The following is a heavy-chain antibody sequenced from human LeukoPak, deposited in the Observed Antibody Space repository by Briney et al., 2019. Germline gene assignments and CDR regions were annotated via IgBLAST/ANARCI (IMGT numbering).Heavy chain of an antibody. D-gene: IGHD5-12*01. J-gene: IGHJ4*02. CDR2: NDTDGSST. CDR1: GFTFSSYW. V-gene: IGHV3-74*01. CDR3: TRGYVGIDY. Sequence: PGGSLRLSCAASGFTFSSYWMHWVRQTPEKGLVWVSRNDTDGSSTIYADSVKGRFTISRDNAKNTLFLQMNSLRAEDTAVYYCTRGYVGIDYWGQGTLVTVSS.